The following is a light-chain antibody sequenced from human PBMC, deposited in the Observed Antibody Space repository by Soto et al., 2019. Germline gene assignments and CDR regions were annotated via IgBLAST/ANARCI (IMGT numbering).Light chain of an antibody. CDR1: QSVSSY. CDR3: QQRRNWPLT. Sequence: EIVLTQSPASLSLSPGERGTLSWRASQSVSSYFAWYQQKPGQAPRLLIYDASNRATGIPARFSGSGSGTDFTLTISSLEPEDFAVYYCQQRRNWPLTFGQGTRLEIK. CDR2: DAS. V-gene: IGKV3-11*01. J-gene: IGKJ5*01.